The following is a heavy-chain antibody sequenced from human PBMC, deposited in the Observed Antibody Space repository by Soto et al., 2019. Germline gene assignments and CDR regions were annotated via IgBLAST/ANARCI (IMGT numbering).Heavy chain of an antibody. CDR1: GFTFRSCA. J-gene: IGHJ4*02. CDR3: ARDRNVVVVPAAPYYDFWSGFFH. CDR2: ISYDGSNK. V-gene: IGHV3-30-3*01. D-gene: IGHD3-3*01. Sequence: GGSLRLSCAASGFTFRSCAMHWVRQAPGKGLEWVAVISYDGSNKYYADSVKGRFTISRDNSKNTLYLQMNSLRAEDTAVYYCARDRNVVVVPAAPYYDFWSGFFHWGQGTLVTVSS.